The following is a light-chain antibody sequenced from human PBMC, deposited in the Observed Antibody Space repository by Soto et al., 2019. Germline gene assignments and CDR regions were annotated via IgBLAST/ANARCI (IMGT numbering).Light chain of an antibody. J-gene: IGLJ3*02. CDR3: SSFAGSNNPWV. CDR1: SSDVGGYTY. Sequence: QSALTQPPSASGSPGQSVTISCTGTSSDVGGYTYVSWYQQHPGKAPKLMIYEVTKRPSGVPDRFSGSKSGNTASLTVSGLQAEDEADYYCSSFAGSNNPWVFGGGTKLTVL. V-gene: IGLV2-8*01. CDR2: EVT.